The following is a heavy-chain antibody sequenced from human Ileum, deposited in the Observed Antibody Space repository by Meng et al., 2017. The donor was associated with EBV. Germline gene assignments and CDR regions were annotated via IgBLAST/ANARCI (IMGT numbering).Heavy chain of an antibody. CDR2: LYFSGST. Sequence: LPPPEAGPGLVNPSGTLFLTCTVSGGSISSSDYYWGWIRQPPGKGLEWIGSLYFSGSTYSNPSLESRVTISVDTSNNQFSLKLSSVTAADTAVYYCARRGYSSGWYAYDYWGQGTLVTVSS. J-gene: IGHJ4*02. V-gene: IGHV4-39*01. D-gene: IGHD6-19*01. CDR3: ARRGYSSGWYAYDY. CDR1: GGSISSSDYY.